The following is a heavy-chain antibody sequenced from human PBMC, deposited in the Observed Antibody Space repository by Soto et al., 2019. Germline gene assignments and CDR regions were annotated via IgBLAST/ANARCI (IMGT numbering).Heavy chain of an antibody. CDR2: INAGNGNT. V-gene: IGHV1-3*01. Sequence: VQLVQSGAEVKKPGASVKVSCKASGYTFTSYAMHWVRQAPGQRLEWMGWINAGNGNTKYSQKFQGRVTITRDTSASTAYMELSSLRSEDTAVYYCARYRYSSSWYRSYDAFDIWGQGTMVTVSS. D-gene: IGHD6-13*01. CDR1: GYTFTSYA. J-gene: IGHJ3*02. CDR3: ARYRYSSSWYRSYDAFDI.